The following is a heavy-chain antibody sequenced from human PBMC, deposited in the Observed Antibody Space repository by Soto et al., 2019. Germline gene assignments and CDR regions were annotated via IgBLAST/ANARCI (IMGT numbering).Heavy chain of an antibody. Sequence: QVQLVESGGGVVQPGRSLRLSCAASGFTFSSYAMHWVRQAPGKGLEWVAVISYDGSNKYYADSVKGRFTISRDNSKNXRXXQMNSRRAEDTAVYYCARGSLLVPAAFFYYYGMDVWGQGTTVTVSS. V-gene: IGHV3-30-3*01. D-gene: IGHD2-2*01. CDR3: ARGSLLVPAAFFYYYGMDV. J-gene: IGHJ6*02. CDR2: ISYDGSNK. CDR1: GFTFSSYA.